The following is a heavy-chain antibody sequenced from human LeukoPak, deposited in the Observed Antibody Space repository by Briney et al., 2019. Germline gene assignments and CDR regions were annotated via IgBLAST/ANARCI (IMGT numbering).Heavy chain of an antibody. V-gene: IGHV4-34*01. Sequence: PSETLSLTCAVYGGSFSGYYWSWIRQPPGKGLEWIGEINHSGSTNYNPSLKSRATISVDTSKNQFSLKLNSVTAADTAVYYCARGTRWLQPYYFDYWGQGTLVTVSS. CDR2: INHSGST. CDR1: GGSFSGYY. D-gene: IGHD5-24*01. J-gene: IGHJ4*02. CDR3: ARGTRWLQPYYFDY.